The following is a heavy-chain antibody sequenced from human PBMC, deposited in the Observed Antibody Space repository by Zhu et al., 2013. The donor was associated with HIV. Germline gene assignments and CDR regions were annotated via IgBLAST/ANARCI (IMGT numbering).Heavy chain of an antibody. Sequence: QVQLQESGPGLVKPSETLSLTCTVSGGSVSSGSYYWSWIRQPPGKGLEWIGYIYYSGCTNYNPSLKSRVTISVDTSKNQFSLKLSSVTAADTAVYYCARVSMVRLFDPWGQGTLVTVSS. CDR3: ARVSMVRLFDP. CDR2: IYYSGCT. D-gene: IGHD3-10*01. CDR1: GGSVSSGSYY. V-gene: IGHV4-61*01. J-gene: IGHJ5*02.